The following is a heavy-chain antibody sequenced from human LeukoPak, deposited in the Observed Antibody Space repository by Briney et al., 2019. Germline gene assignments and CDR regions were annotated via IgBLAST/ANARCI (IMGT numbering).Heavy chain of an antibody. J-gene: IGHJ4*02. CDR1: GFTFSSYA. V-gene: IGHV3-48*01. CDR3: ARMSIAARNFDY. CDR2: ISSGSRTI. Sequence: GGSLRLSCAASGFTFSSYAMSWVRQAPGKGLEWVSYISSGSRTIYYVDPVKGRFTISRDNAKNSLYLQMNSLRAEDTAVYYYARMSIAARNFDYWGQGTLVTVSS. D-gene: IGHD6-6*01.